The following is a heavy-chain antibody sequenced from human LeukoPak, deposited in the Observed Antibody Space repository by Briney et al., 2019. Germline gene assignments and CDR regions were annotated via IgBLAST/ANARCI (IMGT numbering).Heavy chain of an antibody. V-gene: IGHV1-3*01. CDR1: GYTFTSYA. J-gene: IGHJ6*02. CDR3: ARAANPYSYHYYGMDV. Sequence: ASVKVSCKASGYTFTSYAMHWVRQAPGQRLEWMGWINAGNGNTKYSQKFQGRVTITRDTSASTAYMELSSLRSEDTAVYYCARAANPYSYHYYGMDVWGQGTTVTVSS. CDR2: INAGNGNT. D-gene: IGHD1-26*01.